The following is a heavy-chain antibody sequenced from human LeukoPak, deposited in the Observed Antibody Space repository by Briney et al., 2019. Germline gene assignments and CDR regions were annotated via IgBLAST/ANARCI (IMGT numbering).Heavy chain of an antibody. CDR1: GGSISSSSYY. Sequence: PSETLSLTCTLSGGSISSSSYYWGWIRQPPGKGLEWIGSIYYSGSTYYNPSLKSRVTISVDTSKNQFSLKLSSVTAADTAVYYCARDASYIDYWGQGTLVTVSS. D-gene: IGHD5-18*01. J-gene: IGHJ4*02. CDR2: IYYSGST. V-gene: IGHV4-39*07. CDR3: ARDASYIDY.